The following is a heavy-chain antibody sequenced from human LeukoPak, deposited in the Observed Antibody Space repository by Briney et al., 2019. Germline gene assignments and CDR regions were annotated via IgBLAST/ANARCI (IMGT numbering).Heavy chain of an antibody. CDR1: GGSVSSYY. D-gene: IGHD1-14*01. V-gene: IGHV4-59*08. CDR2: IHNSGRT. Sequence: SETLSLTCSVSGGSVSSYYWSWIRQSPGKGLEWIGYIHNSGRTNYNPSLKSRVTGFVDTSKNQVSLRLSSVAAADTAVYYCAGHGTISSESYFDYWGQGALVTVSS. J-gene: IGHJ4*02. CDR3: AGHGTISSESYFDY.